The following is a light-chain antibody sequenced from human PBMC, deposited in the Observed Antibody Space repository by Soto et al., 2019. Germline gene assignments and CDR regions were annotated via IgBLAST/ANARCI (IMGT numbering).Light chain of an antibody. V-gene: IGKV1-9*01. J-gene: IGKJ2*01. CDR2: GAS. CDR3: QQLNSHPRT. CDR1: QSIGHF. Sequence: DLPMTQSPSSLSASVGDTITITCRARQSIGHFLNWYQQKPGKAPNLLIFGASTLQSGVPSRFSGSGSGTEFTLTISSLQPEDFATYYCQQLNSHPRTFGQGTKLEIK.